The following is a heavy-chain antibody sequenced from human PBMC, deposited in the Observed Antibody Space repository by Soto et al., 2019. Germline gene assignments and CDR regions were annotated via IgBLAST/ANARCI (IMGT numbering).Heavy chain of an antibody. D-gene: IGHD2-2*01. J-gene: IGHJ4*02. Sequence: GGSLRLSCAASGFTFGDYGMSWVRQAPGKGLEWVSGINWNGGSTGYADSVKGRFTISRDNAKNSLYLQMNSLRAEDTALYYCARDSAYCSSTSCPQDYWGQGTLVTVSS. CDR2: INWNGGST. CDR3: ARDSAYCSSTSCPQDY. V-gene: IGHV3-20*04. CDR1: GFTFGDYG.